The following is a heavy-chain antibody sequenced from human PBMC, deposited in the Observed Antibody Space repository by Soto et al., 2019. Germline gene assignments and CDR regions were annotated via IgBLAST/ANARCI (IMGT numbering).Heavy chain of an antibody. CDR1: GYTFTSYG. Sequence: ASVKVSCKASGYTFTSYGISWVRQAPGQGLEWMGWISAYNGNTNYAQKLQGRVTMTTDTSTSTAYMELRSLRSDDTAVYYCARDQGYCSSTSCAGAWYYYYGMDVWGQGTTVTVSS. CDR2: ISAYNGNT. J-gene: IGHJ6*02. CDR3: ARDQGYCSSTSCAGAWYYYYGMDV. V-gene: IGHV1-18*01. D-gene: IGHD2-2*01.